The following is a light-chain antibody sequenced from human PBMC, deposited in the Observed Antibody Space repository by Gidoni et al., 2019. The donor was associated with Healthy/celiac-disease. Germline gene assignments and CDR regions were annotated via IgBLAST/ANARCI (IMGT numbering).Light chain of an antibody. J-gene: IGKJ4*01. V-gene: IGKV3-11*01. CDR2: DAS. Sequence: EIVLTQSPATLSLTPGERATLSCRASQSIRTYLAWYQQKPGQAPRLLIYDASNRATGIPARFSGGGSGTDFTLTISSLEPEDFAVYYCQQRSNWPPLTFGGGTKVEIK. CDR1: QSIRTY. CDR3: QQRSNWPPLT.